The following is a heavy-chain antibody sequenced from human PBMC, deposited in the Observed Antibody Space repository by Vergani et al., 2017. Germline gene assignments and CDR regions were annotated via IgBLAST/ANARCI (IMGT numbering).Heavy chain of an antibody. J-gene: IGHJ5*01. CDR3: VRGGLATIYNWFDP. D-gene: IGHD5-24*01. Sequence: VEAGGGLVQPGGSLRLSCTASGFTFQAFAFHWVRQVSGRGLEWVANIKQDGSEDYYGDSVKGRFTITRDNAKKFIYLQMNSLRADDTAVYYCVRGGLATIYNWFDPWGQGTRVTVSS. V-gene: IGHV3-7*01. CDR2: IKQDGSED. CDR1: GFTFQAFA.